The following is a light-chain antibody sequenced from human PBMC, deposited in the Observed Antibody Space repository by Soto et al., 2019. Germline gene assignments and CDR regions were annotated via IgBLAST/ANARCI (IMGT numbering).Light chain of an antibody. J-gene: IGLJ2*01. Sequence: QSALTQPASVSGSPGQSITISCTGTSSDVGGYNYVSWYQQYPGKAPKLMIFDVTYRPSGVSNRFSGSKSGNMASLTIYGLQAEDEADYYCNSYRTSNTVIFGGGTQLTVL. V-gene: IGLV2-14*01. CDR1: SSDVGGYNY. CDR2: DVT. CDR3: NSYRTSNTVI.